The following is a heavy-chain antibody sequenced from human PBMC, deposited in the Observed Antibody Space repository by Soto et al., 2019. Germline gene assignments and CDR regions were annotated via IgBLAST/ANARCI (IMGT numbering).Heavy chain of an antibody. J-gene: IGHJ1*01. CDR3: VRDNDLYVRHFRT. V-gene: IGHV3-7*01. CDR1: GFIFSTSW. D-gene: IGHD1-1*01. CDR2: IKDDGSEI. Sequence: VQLVESVGGLVQPGGSLRLSCAASGFIFSTSWMTWVRQAPRKGLEWVANIKDDGSEIYYVASVRVRFTISRDNARSTLYLQMSNLRAEDTAHYYCVRDNDLYVRHFRTGGQGTLVTVSS.